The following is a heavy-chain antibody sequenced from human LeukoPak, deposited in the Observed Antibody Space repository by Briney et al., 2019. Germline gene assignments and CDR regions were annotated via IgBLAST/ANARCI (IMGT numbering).Heavy chain of an antibody. CDR2: INPNSGGT. V-gene: IGHV1-2*02. Sequence: ASVKVSCKASGYTFTGYYMHWVRQAPGQGLEWMGWINPNSGGTNYAQKFQGRVTMTRDTSISRAYMELSRLRSDDTAVYYCARGTGYCSGGSCYSYWFDPWGQGTLVTVSS. CDR1: GYTFTGYY. D-gene: IGHD2-15*01. J-gene: IGHJ5*02. CDR3: ARGTGYCSGGSCYSYWFDP.